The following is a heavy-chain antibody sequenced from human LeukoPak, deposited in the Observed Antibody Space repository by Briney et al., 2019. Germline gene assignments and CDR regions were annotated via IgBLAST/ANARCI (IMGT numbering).Heavy chain of an antibody. CDR3: TRTGDYYDSSTYYYGLDY. V-gene: IGHV3-15*01. CDR2: IKSKTDGGTR. D-gene: IGHD3-22*01. CDR1: GFTFSNAW. J-gene: IGHJ4*02. Sequence: GGSLRLSCAASGFTFSNAWMSWVRQAPGKGLEWVGRIKSKTDGGTRDYAAPVKGRFTISRDDSKNIAYLQMNSLKTEDTAVFYCTRTGDYYDSSTYYYGLDYWGQGTLVTVSS.